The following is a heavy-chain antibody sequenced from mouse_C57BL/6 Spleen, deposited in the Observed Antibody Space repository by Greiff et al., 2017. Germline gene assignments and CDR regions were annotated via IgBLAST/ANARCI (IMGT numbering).Heavy chain of an antibody. CDR3: ARRGRPLFWDY. J-gene: IGHJ2*01. D-gene: IGHD2-12*01. Sequence: EVKLQQSGPVLVKPGASVKMSCKASGYTFTDYYMNWVKQSHGKSLEWIGVINPYNGGTSYNQKFKGKATLTVDKSSSTAYMELNSLTSEDSAVYYCARRGRPLFWDYWGPGTTLTVSS. CDR1: GYTFTDYY. V-gene: IGHV1-19*01. CDR2: INPYNGGT.